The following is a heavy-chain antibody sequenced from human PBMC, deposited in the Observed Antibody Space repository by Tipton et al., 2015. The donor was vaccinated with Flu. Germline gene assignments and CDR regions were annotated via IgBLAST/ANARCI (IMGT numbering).Heavy chain of an antibody. Sequence: TLSLTCTVSGASIRSPTYYWSWIRQLPGKGLEWIGHIYYSGNTYYNPSLKSRVSISMDTPKSQFSLTLSSVTAADTAIFYCAKIKRSAAWYVDYWGQGTLVTVSS. CDR2: IYYSGNT. CDR1: GASIRSPTYY. J-gene: IGHJ4*02. CDR3: AKIKRSAAWYVDY. D-gene: IGHD6-13*01. V-gene: IGHV4-31*03.